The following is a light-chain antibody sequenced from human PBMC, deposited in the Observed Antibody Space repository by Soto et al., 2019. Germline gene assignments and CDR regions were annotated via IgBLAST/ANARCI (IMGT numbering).Light chain of an antibody. Sequence: EMVMTQSPATLSVSPGDRDTLLCRASQSVSIYVAWYQQKPGLAPRLLIYDASTRAAGIPARFSGSGSGTEFSLTICSLQSEDFAVYYCQQYHDWPRTFGQGTKVDIK. CDR3: QQYHDWPRT. CDR1: QSVSIY. CDR2: DAS. V-gene: IGKV3-15*01. J-gene: IGKJ1*01.